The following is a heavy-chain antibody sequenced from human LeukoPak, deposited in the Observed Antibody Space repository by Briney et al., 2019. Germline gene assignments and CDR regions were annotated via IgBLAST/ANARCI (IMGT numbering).Heavy chain of an antibody. CDR3: ARGATVLTGGGRRFDY. Sequence: ASVKVSCKASGYTFTGHYMHWVRQAPGQGLEWMGWINLNSGGTYYAQKFQGRVTMTRDTSISTAYMDLSSLISDDTAVYYCARGATVLTGGGRRFDYWGQETLVTVSS. CDR2: INLNSGGT. D-gene: IGHD4-23*01. CDR1: GYTFTGHY. J-gene: IGHJ4*02. V-gene: IGHV1-2*02.